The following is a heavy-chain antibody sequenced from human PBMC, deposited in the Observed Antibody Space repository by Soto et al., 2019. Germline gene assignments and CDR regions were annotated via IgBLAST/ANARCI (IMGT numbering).Heavy chain of an antibody. D-gene: IGHD4-17*01. J-gene: IGHJ3*02. V-gene: IGHV1-18*01. CDR1: GYRFTTYG. Sequence: ASVKVSCKTSGYRFTTYGTSWVRQAPGQGPEWMGWVSGSNGHTYYAQKFQGRLTMTTDTSLSTVYMELRSLRSDDTAMYYCVRDFLLTTYLDTFDIWGQGTMVTVSS. CDR3: VRDFLLTTYLDTFDI. CDR2: VSGSNGHT.